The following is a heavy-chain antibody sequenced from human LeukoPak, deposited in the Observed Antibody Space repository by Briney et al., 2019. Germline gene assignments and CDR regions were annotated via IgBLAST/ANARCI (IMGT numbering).Heavy chain of an antibody. CDR3: AKDNRRHYTSGPNPDSLH. Sequence: GGSLRLSCAGSGFIFNNYAMHWVRQPPGKGLEWVPGISWNSGSIDYADSVKGRFTISRDNAKNSMYLQMNGLRVEDTAFYYCAKDNRRHYTSGPNPDSLHWGQGALVTVSS. CDR2: ISWNSGSI. J-gene: IGHJ4*02. V-gene: IGHV3-9*01. CDR1: GFIFNNYA. D-gene: IGHD6-19*01.